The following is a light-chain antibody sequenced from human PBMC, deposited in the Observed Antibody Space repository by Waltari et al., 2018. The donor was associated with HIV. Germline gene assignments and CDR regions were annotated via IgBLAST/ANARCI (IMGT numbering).Light chain of an antibody. CDR1: QAIRDS. V-gene: IGKV1-33*01. CDR3: QQYDDLPIT. CDR2: ASS. Sequence: DIRMTQSPSSLSASLGDRVTIYCQAGQAIRDSLNWYQQRPGKPPKLLIHASSTLQTGVPSRFSGSGGGSHFSLTIDSLQPEDFAMYFCQQYDDLPITFGQGTRLEI. J-gene: IGKJ5*01.